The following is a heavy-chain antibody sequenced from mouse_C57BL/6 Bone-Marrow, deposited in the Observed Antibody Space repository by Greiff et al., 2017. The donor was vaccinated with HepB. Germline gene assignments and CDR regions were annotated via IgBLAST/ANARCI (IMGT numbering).Heavy chain of an antibody. CDR2: IYPGSGST. CDR3: AGTFITTVVATDYYAMDY. CDR1: GYTFTSYW. Sequence: QVQLQQPGAELVKPGASVKMSCKASGYTFTSYWITWVKQRPGQGLEWIGDIYPGSGSTNYNEKFKSKATLTVDTSSSTAYMQLSSLTSEDSAVYYCAGTFITTVVATDYYAMDYWGQGTSVTVSS. V-gene: IGHV1-55*01. J-gene: IGHJ4*01. D-gene: IGHD1-1*01.